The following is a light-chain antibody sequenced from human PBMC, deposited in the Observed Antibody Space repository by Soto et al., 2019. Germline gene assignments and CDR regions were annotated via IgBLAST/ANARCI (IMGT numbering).Light chain of an antibody. Sequence: DIQMTQSPSSLSASVGDRVTITCRASQSISSYLYWYQQKPGKAPKLLIYAASSLQSRVPSRFSGSGSGSDFTLTISSLQPEDFATYYCQQSYITPWTFGQGTKVEI. V-gene: IGKV1-39*01. J-gene: IGKJ1*01. CDR3: QQSYITPWT. CDR2: AAS. CDR1: QSISSY.